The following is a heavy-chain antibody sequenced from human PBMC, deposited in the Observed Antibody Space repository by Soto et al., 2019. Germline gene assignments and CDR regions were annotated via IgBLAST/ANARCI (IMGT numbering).Heavy chain of an antibody. Sequence: ASVKVSCKASGYTFTGYYMHWVRQAPGQGLEWMGWINPNSGGTNYAQKFQGRVTMTRDTSISTAYMELSRLRSDDTAVYYCAPTLSDYYGIDVWGQGTTVTVSS. CDR3: APTLSDYYGIDV. V-gene: IGHV1-2*02. J-gene: IGHJ6*02. CDR2: INPNSGGT. CDR1: GYTFTGYY.